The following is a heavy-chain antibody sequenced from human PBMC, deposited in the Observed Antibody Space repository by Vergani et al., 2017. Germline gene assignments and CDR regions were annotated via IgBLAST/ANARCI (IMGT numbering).Heavy chain of an antibody. CDR1: GYSISSGYY. CDR3: ARSRQQLVRGYNWFDP. Sequence: QVQLQESGPGLVKPSETLSLTCAVSGYSISSGYYWGWIRQPPGKGLEWIGSIYHSGSTYYNTSLKSRVTISVDTSKNQFSLKLSSVTAADTAVYYCARSRQQLVRGYNWFDPWGQGTLVTVSS. CDR2: IYHSGST. V-gene: IGHV4-38-2*01. J-gene: IGHJ5*02. D-gene: IGHD6-13*01.